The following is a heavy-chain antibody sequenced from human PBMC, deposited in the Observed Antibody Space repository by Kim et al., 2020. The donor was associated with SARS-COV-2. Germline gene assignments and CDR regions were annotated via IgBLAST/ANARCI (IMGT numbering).Heavy chain of an antibody. J-gene: IGHJ6*02. D-gene: IGHD2-15*01. CDR1: GYSISSGYY. V-gene: IGHV4-38-2*02. Sequence: SETLSLTCTVSGYSISSGYYWGWIRQPPGKGLEWIGSIYHSGSTYYNPSLKSRVTISVDTSKNQFSLKLSSVTAADTAVYYCARVYCSGGSCYDYYYYGMDVWGQGTTVTVSS. CDR2: IYHSGST. CDR3: ARVYCSGGSCYDYYYYGMDV.